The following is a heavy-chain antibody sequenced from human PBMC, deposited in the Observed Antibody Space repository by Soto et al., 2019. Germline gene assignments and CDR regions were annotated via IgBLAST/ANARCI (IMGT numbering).Heavy chain of an antibody. CDR2: IIPTFGTP. D-gene: IGHD6-25*01. CDR1: GGTFSSHG. CDR3: ASERSGQYFDF. V-gene: IGHV1-69*06. J-gene: IGHJ4*02. Sequence: QVQLVQSGTVVQRRGSSVKVSCQASGGTFSSHGMAWVRQAPGQGLEWMGGIIPTFGTPTYAPKFQGRVTITADKSTNTAYMELSSLRSEDTGGYYCASERSGQYFDFWGQGTLITVSS.